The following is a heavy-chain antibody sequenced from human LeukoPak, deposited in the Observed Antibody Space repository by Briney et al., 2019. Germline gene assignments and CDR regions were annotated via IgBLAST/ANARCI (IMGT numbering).Heavy chain of an antibody. V-gene: IGHV1-69*04. Sequence: GASVTVSCKASGGTFISYAISWVRQAPGQGLEWMGRIIPILGIANYAQKFQGRVTITADKSTSTAYMELSSLRSDDTAVYYCARDSDAAGGPYYDILTGYPIFNDAFDIWGQGTMVTVSS. J-gene: IGHJ3*02. CDR2: IIPILGIA. CDR3: ARDSDAAGGPYYDILTGYPIFNDAFDI. D-gene: IGHD3-9*01. CDR1: GGTFISYA.